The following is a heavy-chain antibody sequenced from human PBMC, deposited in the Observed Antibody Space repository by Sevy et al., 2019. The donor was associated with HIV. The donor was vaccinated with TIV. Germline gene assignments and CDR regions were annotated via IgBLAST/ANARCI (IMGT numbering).Heavy chain of an antibody. D-gene: IGHD3-3*01. Sequence: GGSLRLSCAASGFTFSDYYMSWIRQAPGKGLEWVSYISSSVSTIYYADSVKGRFTISRDNAKNSLYLQMNSLRAEDTAVYYCAGITIFGVVIIWGQGTLVTVSS. V-gene: IGHV3-11*01. CDR1: GFTFSDYY. J-gene: IGHJ4*02. CDR2: ISSSVSTI. CDR3: AGITIFGVVII.